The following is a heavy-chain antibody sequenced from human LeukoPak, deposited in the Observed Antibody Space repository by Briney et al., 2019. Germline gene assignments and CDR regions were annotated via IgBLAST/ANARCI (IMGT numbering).Heavy chain of an antibody. Sequence: GGSLRLSCAASGFTFSSYGMHWVRQAPGQGMEWVAFIRYDGSNKYYADSVKGRFTISRDNSKNTLYLQMNSLRAEDTAVYYCAKDPRRELFYYDILTGYNYWGQGTLVTVSS. CDR3: AKDPRRELFYYDILTGYNY. V-gene: IGHV3-30*02. CDR2: IRYDGSNK. D-gene: IGHD3-9*01. CDR1: GFTFSSYG. J-gene: IGHJ4*02.